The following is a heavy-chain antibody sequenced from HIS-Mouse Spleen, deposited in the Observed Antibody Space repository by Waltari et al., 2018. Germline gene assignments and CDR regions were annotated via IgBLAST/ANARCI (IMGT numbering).Heavy chain of an antibody. CDR3: AREIPYSSSWYDWYFDL. CDR2: IYYSGST. CDR1: GGSISSSSYY. V-gene: IGHV4-39*07. J-gene: IGHJ2*01. Sequence: QLQLQESGPGLVKPSETLSLTCTVSGGSISSSSYYWGWIRHPPGKGLDWIGSIYYSGSTYYNPSLKSRVTISVDTSKNQFSLKLSSVTAADTAVYYCAREIPYSSSWYDWYFDLWGRGTLVTVSS. D-gene: IGHD6-13*01.